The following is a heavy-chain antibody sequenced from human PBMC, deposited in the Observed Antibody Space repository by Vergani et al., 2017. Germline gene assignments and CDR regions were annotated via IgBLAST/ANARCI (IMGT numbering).Heavy chain of an antibody. CDR3: AKAGVGYYMDV. J-gene: IGHJ6*03. V-gene: IGHV3-9*01. CDR2: ISWNSGSI. Sequence: EVQLLESGGGLVQPGRSLRLSCAASGFTFDDYAMHWVRQAPGKGLEWVSGISWNSGSIGYADSVKGRFTISRDNAKNSLYLQMNSLRAEDTALYYCAKAGVGYYMDVWGKGTTVTVSS. CDR1: GFTFDDYA. D-gene: IGHD7-27*01.